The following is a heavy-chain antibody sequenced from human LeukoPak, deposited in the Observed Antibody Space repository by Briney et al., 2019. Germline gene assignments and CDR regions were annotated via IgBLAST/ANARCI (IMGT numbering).Heavy chain of an antibody. J-gene: IGHJ4*02. D-gene: IGHD2-21*02. CDR2: ISTSGGTI. CDR1: GFIFSHYW. CDR3: ARTARLLDY. Sequence: PGGSLRLSCAASGFIFSHYWMTWIRQAPGKGLEWVSYISTSGGTINYADSVKGRFTVSRDNAKNSLFLQMNSLRAEDTAVYYCARTARLLDYWGQGTLVTVSS. V-gene: IGHV3-11*01.